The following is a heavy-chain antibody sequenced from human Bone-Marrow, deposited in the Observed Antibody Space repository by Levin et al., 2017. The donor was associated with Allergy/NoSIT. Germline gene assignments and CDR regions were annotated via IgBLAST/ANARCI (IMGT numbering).Heavy chain of an antibody. V-gene: IGHV4-4*02. J-gene: IGHJ3*02. CDR3: ASPGAPYYYDSSGYYFAAFDI. D-gene: IGHD3-22*01. CDR1: GGSISSSNW. CDR2: IYHSGST. Sequence: SQTLSLTCAVSGGSISSSNWWSWVRQPPGKGLEWIGEIYHSGSTNYNPSLKSRVTISVDKSKNQFSLKLSSVTAADTAVYYCASPGAPYYYDSSGYYFAAFDIWGQGTMVTVSS.